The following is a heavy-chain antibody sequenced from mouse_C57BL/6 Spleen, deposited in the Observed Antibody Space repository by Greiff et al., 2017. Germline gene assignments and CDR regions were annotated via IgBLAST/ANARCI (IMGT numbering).Heavy chain of an antibody. D-gene: IGHD1-1*01. CDR3: ARRYSYDRDYAMDY. J-gene: IGHJ4*01. V-gene: IGHV1-72*01. CDR1: GYNFTSYW. Sequence: QVQLQQPVAELVKPGASVKLSCKASGYNFTSYWMHWVKQRPGRGLEWLGRIDPNSGGTKYNEKFKSKATLTVDKPSSTAYMQLSSLTSADSAVWECARRYSYDRDYAMDYWGQGTTVTVAA. CDR2: IDPNSGGT.